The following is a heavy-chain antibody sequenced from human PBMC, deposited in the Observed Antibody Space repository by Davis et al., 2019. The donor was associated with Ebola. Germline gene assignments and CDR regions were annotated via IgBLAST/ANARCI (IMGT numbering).Heavy chain of an antibody. CDR1: GGPISSYY. V-gene: IGHV4-59*08. CDR2: IYYSGST. D-gene: IGHD6-19*01. CDR3: ARQYSSGWEYFDY. J-gene: IGHJ4*02. Sequence: MPSETLSLTCTVSGGPISSYYWSWIRQPPGKGLEWIGYIYYSGSTNYNPSLKSRVTISVDTSKNQFSLKLSSVTAADTAVYYCARQYSSGWEYFDYWGQGTLVTVSS.